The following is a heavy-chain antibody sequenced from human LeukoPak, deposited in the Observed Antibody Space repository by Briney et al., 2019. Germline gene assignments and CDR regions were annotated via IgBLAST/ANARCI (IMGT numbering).Heavy chain of an antibody. V-gene: IGHV1-2*02. Sequence: GASVKVSCKASGYTFTGYQMHWVRQAPGQGLEWMGWINPNSGRTNYAQKFQGRVTMTRDTSISTAYMELRRLRSDDTAVYYCARSGDFWKFDPWGQGTLVTVSS. J-gene: IGHJ5*02. CDR3: ARSGDFWKFDP. CDR2: INPNSGRT. CDR1: GYTFTGYQ. D-gene: IGHD3-3*01.